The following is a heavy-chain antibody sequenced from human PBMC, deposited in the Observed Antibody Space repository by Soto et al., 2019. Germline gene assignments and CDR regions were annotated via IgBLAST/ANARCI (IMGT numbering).Heavy chain of an antibody. CDR2: IYYSGST. CDR1: GGSISSSSYY. Sequence: QLQLQESGPGLVKPSETLSLTCTVSGGSISSSSYYWGWIRQPPGKGLEWIGSIYYSGSTYYNPSLKSRVTISVDTSKNQFSLKLSSVTAADTAVYYCARIAARGHYYYGMDVWGQGTTVTVSS. V-gene: IGHV4-39*01. CDR3: ARIAARGHYYYGMDV. J-gene: IGHJ6*02. D-gene: IGHD6-6*01.